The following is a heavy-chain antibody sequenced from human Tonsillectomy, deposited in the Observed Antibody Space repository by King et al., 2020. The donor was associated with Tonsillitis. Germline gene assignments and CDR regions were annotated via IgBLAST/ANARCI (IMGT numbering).Heavy chain of an antibody. Sequence: QLVQSGAEVKKPGASVKVSCKASGYAFTSYYMHWVRQAPGQGLEWMGIINPSTGTTSYTQKFQGRVTMTRDTSISTAYMELSRLTSDDTAVYHCATSRWIQLWTPFAYWGQGTLVIVSS. V-gene: IGHV1-46*01. CDR2: INPSTGTT. CDR3: ATSRWIQLWTPFAY. J-gene: IGHJ4*02. D-gene: IGHD5-18*01. CDR1: GYAFTSYY.